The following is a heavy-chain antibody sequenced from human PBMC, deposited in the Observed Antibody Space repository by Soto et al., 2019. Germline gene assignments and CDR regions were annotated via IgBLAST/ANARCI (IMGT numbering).Heavy chain of an antibody. CDR1: GGTFSSYA. D-gene: IGHD6-6*01. J-gene: IGHJ5*02. V-gene: IGHV1-69*06. CDR2: IIPIFGTA. Sequence: EASVKVSCKASGGTFSSYAISWVRQAPGQGLEWMGGIIPIFGTANYAQKFQGRVTITADKSTSTAYMELSSLRSEDTAVYYCARDPLKYSSSSDWFDPWGQGTLVTVSS. CDR3: ARDPLKYSSSSDWFDP.